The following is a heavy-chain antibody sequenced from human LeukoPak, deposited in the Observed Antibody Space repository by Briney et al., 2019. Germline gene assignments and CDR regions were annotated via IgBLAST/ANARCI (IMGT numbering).Heavy chain of an antibody. J-gene: IGHJ6*03. CDR3: AICGAGDYNNLHNPYYNYMDV. CDR2: IIPIFGTT. D-gene: IGHD4-11*01. Sequence: SVKVSCKASGGTFSGDAISWVRQAPGQGPEWMGGIIPIFGTTEYAQKFQGGVTITSDESTSTAYMELHTLTSDDTAVYFCAICGAGDYNNLHNPYYNYMDVWGKGTTVTV. CDR1: GGTFSGDA. V-gene: IGHV1-69*13.